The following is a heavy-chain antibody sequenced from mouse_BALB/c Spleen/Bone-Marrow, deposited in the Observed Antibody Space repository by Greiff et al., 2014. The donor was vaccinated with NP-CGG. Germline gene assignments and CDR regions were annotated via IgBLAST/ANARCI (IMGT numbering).Heavy chain of an antibody. CDR1: GYAFTNYL. D-gene: IGHD4-1*01. J-gene: IGHJ3*01. V-gene: IGHV1-54*01. Sequence: QVQLQQPGAEVVRPGTSVKVSCKASGYAFTNYLIEWIKQRPGQGLEWIGLINPGSGGTNYNEKFKGKATLTADKSSSTAYMQLSSLTSDDSAVYFCARVLGLPFWGQGTLVTVSA. CDR3: ARVLGLPF. CDR2: INPGSGGT.